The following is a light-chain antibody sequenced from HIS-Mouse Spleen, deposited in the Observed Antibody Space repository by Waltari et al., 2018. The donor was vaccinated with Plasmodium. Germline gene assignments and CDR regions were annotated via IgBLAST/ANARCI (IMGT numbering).Light chain of an antibody. V-gene: IGKV1-33*01. CDR3: QQYDNLPPLFT. J-gene: IGKJ3*01. CDR2: DAS. Sequence: DIQMTQSPSSLYASVVDRVTITCQASQDISNYLNWYQQKPGKAPKLLIYDASNLETGVPSRFSGSGSGTDFTFTISSLQPEDIATYYCQQYDNLPPLFTFGPGTKVDIK. CDR1: QDISNY.